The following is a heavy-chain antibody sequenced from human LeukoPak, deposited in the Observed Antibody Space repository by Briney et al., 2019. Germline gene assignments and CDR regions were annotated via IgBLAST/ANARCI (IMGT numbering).Heavy chain of an antibody. CDR1: GFTFDDYA. Sequence: GRSLSLSCAASGFTFDDYAMHWVRQAPGKGLEWVSGISWNSGSIGYADSVKGRFTISRDNAKNSLYLQMNSLRAEDTAVYYCAREGLDYWGQGTLVTVSS. J-gene: IGHJ4*02. V-gene: IGHV3-9*01. CDR2: ISWNSGSI. CDR3: AREGLDY.